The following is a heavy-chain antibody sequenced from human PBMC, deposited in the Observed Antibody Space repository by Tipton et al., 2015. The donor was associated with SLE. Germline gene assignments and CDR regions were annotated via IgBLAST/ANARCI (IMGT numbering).Heavy chain of an antibody. CDR3: AKDIAAAGRPSQLGMDV. Sequence: GSLRLSCAASGFTFSSYAMSWVRQAPGKGLEWVSAISGSGGSTYYADSVKGRFTISRDNSKNTLYLQMNSLRAEDTAVYYCAKDIAAAGRPSQLGMDVWGQGTTVTVSS. CDR2: ISGSGGST. J-gene: IGHJ6*02. V-gene: IGHV3-23*01. D-gene: IGHD6-13*01. CDR1: GFTFSSYA.